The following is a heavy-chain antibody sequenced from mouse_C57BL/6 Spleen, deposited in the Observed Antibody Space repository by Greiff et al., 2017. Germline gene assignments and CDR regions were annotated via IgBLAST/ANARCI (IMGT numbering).Heavy chain of an antibody. CDR1: GYAFSSSW. J-gene: IGHJ3*01. CDR2: IYPGDGDT. Sequence: QVQLQQSGPELVKPGASVKISCKASGYAFSSSWMNWVKQRPGKGLEWIGRIYPGDGDTDYNGKFKGKATLTADKSASTAYMQLSSLTSEDSAVYFCAREGNYDGYYGWFAYWGQGTLVTVSA. D-gene: IGHD2-3*01. CDR3: AREGNYDGYYGWFAY. V-gene: IGHV1-82*01.